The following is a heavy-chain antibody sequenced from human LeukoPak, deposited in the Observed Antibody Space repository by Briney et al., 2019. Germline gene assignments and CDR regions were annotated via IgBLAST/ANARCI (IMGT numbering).Heavy chain of an antibody. Sequence: SETLSLTCAVSGYSISSGYYWGWIRPPPGKGLEWIGSIYHSGSTYYNPSLKSRVTISVDTSKNQFSLKLSSVTAADTAVYYCARGTYSSFGYWGQGTLVTVSS. CDR2: IYHSGST. J-gene: IGHJ4*02. D-gene: IGHD6-6*01. CDR1: GYSISSGYY. CDR3: ARGTYSSFGY. V-gene: IGHV4-38-2*01.